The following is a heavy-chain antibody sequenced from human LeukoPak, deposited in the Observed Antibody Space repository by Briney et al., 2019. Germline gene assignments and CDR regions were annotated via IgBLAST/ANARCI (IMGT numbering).Heavy chain of an antibody. D-gene: IGHD3-9*01. CDR1: GGSISSGDYY. CDR2: IYYSGST. V-gene: IGHV4-30-4*01. Sequence: KASQTLSLTCTVSGGSISSGDYYWSWIRQPPGKGLEWIGYIYYSGSTYYNPSLKSRVTISVDTSKNQFSLKLSSVTAADTAVYYCARKYYDILTGYVYFDYWGQGTLVTVSS. J-gene: IGHJ4*02. CDR3: ARKYYDILTGYVYFDY.